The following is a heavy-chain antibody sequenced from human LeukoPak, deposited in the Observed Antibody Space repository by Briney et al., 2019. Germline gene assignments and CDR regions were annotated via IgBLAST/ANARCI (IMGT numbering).Heavy chain of an antibody. V-gene: IGHV5-51*01. Sequence: GESLKISCKGSGYSFTSYWIGWGRQMPGKGLEWMWIIYPGDSDTTYSPSFQGQVTISADKSISTAYLQWSSLKASDTAMYYCARRLDYYDSSGYSDAFDIWGRGTMVTVSS. J-gene: IGHJ3*02. CDR1: GYSFTSYW. CDR3: ARRLDYYDSSGYSDAFDI. CDR2: IYPGDSDT. D-gene: IGHD3-22*01.